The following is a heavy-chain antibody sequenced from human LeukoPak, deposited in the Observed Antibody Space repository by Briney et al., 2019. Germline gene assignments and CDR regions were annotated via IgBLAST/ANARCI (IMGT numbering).Heavy chain of an antibody. CDR1: GGSISSGSYY. J-gene: IGHJ3*02. CDR2: IYTSGST. D-gene: IGHD3-3*01. Sequence: SQTLSLTCTVSGGSISSGSYYWSWIRQPARKGLQWIGRIYTSGSTNYNSSLKSRVTISVDTSKNQFSLKLSSVTAADTAMYYCARARSIFEVARGAFDIWGQGTMVTVSS. V-gene: IGHV4-61*02. CDR3: ARARSIFEVARGAFDI.